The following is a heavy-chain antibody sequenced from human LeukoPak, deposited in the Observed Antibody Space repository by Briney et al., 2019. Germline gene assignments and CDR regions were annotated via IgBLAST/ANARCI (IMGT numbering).Heavy chain of an antibody. CDR1: GGSFSGYY. V-gene: IGHV4-30-4*08. D-gene: IGHD3-10*01. Sequence: SETLSLTCAVYGGSFSGYYWSWIRQPPGKGLEWIGYIYYSGSTYYNPSLKSRVTISVDTSKNQFSLKLSSVTAADTAVYYCARETLAPGDNWFDPWGQGTLVTVSS. J-gene: IGHJ5*02. CDR3: ARETLAPGDNWFDP. CDR2: IYYSGST.